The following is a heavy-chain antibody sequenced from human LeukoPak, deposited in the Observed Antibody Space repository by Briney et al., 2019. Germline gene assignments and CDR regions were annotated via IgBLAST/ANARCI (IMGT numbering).Heavy chain of an antibody. D-gene: IGHD1/OR15-1a*01. CDR2: IYNTGKP. V-gene: IGHV4-59*08. J-gene: IGHJ3*01. CDR3: ARLRNRNTFTF. CDR1: GAPTSSYY. Sequence: SEALSLNCTVPGAPTSSYYWSWIRQPPGKGLEYIGYIYNTGKPNYNPSLKSRVTISADTSKNQLSLKLSSVTAADTAVYFCARLRNRNTFTFWSQGTMVTVSS.